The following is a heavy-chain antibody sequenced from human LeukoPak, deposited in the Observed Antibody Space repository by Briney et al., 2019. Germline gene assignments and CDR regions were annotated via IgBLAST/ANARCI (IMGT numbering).Heavy chain of an antibody. D-gene: IGHD6-19*01. CDR2: ITGSGGNT. CDR3: AKGSAVAGPGKYYLDY. Sequence: PGGSLRLSCAASGFTFSSYSMNWVRQAPGKGLDWVSVITGSGGNTYYADSVKGRFSISRDNSKNTVTLQMNSLRAEDTAVYYCAKGSAVAGPGKYYLDYWGQGTLVTVSS. CDR1: GFTFSSYS. V-gene: IGHV3-23*01. J-gene: IGHJ4*02.